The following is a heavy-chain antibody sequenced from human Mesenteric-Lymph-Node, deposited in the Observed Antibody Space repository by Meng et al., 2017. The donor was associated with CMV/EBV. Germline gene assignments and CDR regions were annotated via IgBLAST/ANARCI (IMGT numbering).Heavy chain of an antibody. Sequence: GGSLRLSCAASGFTFSSYEMNWVRLAPGKGLEWISKIGTSGNMIEYADSVEGRFTISRDNAKNSLFLQINSLRAEDTAVYYCARDAGHCVSASCFTTGNYYYGMDVWGQGTTVTVSS. CDR1: GFTFSSYE. CDR3: ARDAGHCVSASCFTTGNYYYGMDV. D-gene: IGHD2-2*01. V-gene: IGHV3-48*03. J-gene: IGHJ6*02. CDR2: IGTSGNMI.